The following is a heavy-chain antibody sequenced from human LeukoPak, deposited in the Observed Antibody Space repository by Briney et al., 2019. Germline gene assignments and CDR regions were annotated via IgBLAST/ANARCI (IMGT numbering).Heavy chain of an antibody. J-gene: IGHJ4*02. Sequence: SETLSLTCTVSGGSISSSTYYWGWIRQPPGKGLEWIGTIYYTGSTYYNPSLKSRVTISVDTSKNQFSLKLTSVTAADTAVYYCTRGRGIWGQGSLVTVSS. CDR2: IYYTGST. CDR3: TRGRGI. V-gene: IGHV4-39*07. CDR1: GGSISSSTYY. D-gene: IGHD3-10*01.